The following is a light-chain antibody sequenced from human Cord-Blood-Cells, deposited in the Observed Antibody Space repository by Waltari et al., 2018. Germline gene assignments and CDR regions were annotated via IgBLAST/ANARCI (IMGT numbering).Light chain of an antibody. J-gene: IGLJ7*01. V-gene: IGLV2-23*02. Sequence: QSALTQPASVSGSPGQSITISCTGTSSDVGSYNLVSWYQQHPGKAPKLMIYEVSKRPSGVSNRFSGSKSGNTASQTISGLQAEDEADYYCCSYAGSSTFAVFGGGTQLTVL. CDR3: CSYAGSSTFAV. CDR1: SSDVGSYNL. CDR2: EVS.